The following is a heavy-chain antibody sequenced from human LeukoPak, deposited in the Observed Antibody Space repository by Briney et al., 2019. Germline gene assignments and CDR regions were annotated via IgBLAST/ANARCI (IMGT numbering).Heavy chain of an antibody. CDR2: ISGSGRTT. V-gene: IGHV3-23*01. D-gene: IGHD4-23*01. CDR3: ARERGSSGGNTNGYFDY. Sequence: GGSLRLSCAASGFTFSNYAMSWVRQAPGKGLEGVSVISGSGRTTYSADSVKGRFTISRDNSKNTLYLQMNSLRAEDTAAYYCARERGSSGGNTNGYFDYWGQGALVTVSS. J-gene: IGHJ4*02. CDR1: GFTFSNYA.